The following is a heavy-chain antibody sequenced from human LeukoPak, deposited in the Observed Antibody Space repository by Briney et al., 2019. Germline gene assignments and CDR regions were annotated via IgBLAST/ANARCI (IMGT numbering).Heavy chain of an antibody. CDR1: GFTFNDFA. CDR3: ARPSPPGDGYNPPDC. D-gene: IGHD5-24*01. V-gene: IGHV3-30*04. Sequence: GRSLGLSCIASGFTFNDFAMHWVRQAPGKGLEWVAVISHDGKTKYEADSVKGRFTISRDNSKSTLYLQMNSLRPEDTAFYFCARPSPPGDGYNPPDCWGPRTLVIVSS. CDR2: ISHDGKTK. J-gene: IGHJ4*02.